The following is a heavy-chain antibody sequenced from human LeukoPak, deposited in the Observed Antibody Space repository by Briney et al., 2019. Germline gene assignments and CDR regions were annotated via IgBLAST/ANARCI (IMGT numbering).Heavy chain of an antibody. D-gene: IGHD3-3*01. Sequence: GGSLRLSCEASGPGFTFGNFGMSWVRQAPGKGLEWVSIIGGRDDRTYYADSVEGRFTISRDNSKNILYLQMSSLRAEDTAVYYCAKDPNPFYDFWSGYKWGQGTLVTVSS. CDR3: AKDPNPFYDFWSGYK. J-gene: IGHJ4*02. CDR1: GPGFTFGNFG. CDR2: IGGRDDRT. V-gene: IGHV3-23*01.